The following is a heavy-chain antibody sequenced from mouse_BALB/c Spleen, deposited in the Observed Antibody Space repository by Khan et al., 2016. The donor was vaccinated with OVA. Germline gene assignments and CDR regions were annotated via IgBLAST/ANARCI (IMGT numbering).Heavy chain of an antibody. D-gene: IGHD1-1*02. J-gene: IGHJ3*01. Sequence: QVQLQQSGTELVKPGASVKMSCRASGYTFTTYCIHWVKQRPGQGLEWIGYIDPSTGYTEYNQKFKDRATLTTDKSSNTAYMQLSSLTSEDSTYYFCARRDLFGIFAYWGQGTLVTVSA. CDR2: IDPSTGYT. V-gene: IGHV1-7*01. CDR3: ARRDLFGIFAY. CDR1: GYTFTTYC.